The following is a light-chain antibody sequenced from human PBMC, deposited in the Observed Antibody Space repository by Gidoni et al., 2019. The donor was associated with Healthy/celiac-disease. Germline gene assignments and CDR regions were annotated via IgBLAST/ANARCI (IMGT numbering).Light chain of an antibody. Sequence: EIVMPQSPATLSVSPGERATLSCRASQSVSSILAWYQQKPGQDPRLLIYSASTRATGIPARLSGSGSGTVFTHTISSLQSEDVAVDYCQQYNNWPPRTFGQGTKVEIK. CDR3: QQYNNWPPRT. J-gene: IGKJ1*01. CDR1: QSVSSI. V-gene: IGKV3-15*01. CDR2: SAS.